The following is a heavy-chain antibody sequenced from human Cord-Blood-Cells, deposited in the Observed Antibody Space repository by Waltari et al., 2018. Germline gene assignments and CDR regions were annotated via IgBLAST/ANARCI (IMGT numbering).Heavy chain of an antibody. J-gene: IGHJ2*01. Sequence: QVQLVQSGAEVKKPGSSVKVSCKASGGTFSSYAISWVRQAPGQGLEWMGGIIPIFGTANYAQKFQGRVTITADESTSTAYMELSSLRSEDTAVYYCARGPQPQDGHYWYFDLWGRGTLVTVSS. V-gene: IGHV1-69*01. CDR2: IIPIFGTA. CDR1: GGTFSSYA. D-gene: IGHD2-8*01. CDR3: ARGPQPQDGHYWYFDL.